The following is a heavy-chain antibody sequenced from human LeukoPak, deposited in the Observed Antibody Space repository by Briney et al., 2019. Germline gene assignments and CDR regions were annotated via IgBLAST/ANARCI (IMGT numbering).Heavy chain of an antibody. J-gene: IGHJ4*02. Sequence: PGGSLMLSCSASGFTFSSYEMNWVRQAPGKGLEWVSYISSSGSTIYYAESVKGRFTISRDNAKNPVYLRMNSLRAEDTGVYYCARLNDYGETFDYWGQGTLVTVSS. V-gene: IGHV3-48*03. CDR3: ARLNDYGETFDY. CDR2: ISSSGSTI. D-gene: IGHD4-17*01. CDR1: GFTFSSYE.